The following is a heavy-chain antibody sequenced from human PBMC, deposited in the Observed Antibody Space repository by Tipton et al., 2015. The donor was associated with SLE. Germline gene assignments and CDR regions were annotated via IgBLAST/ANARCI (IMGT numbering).Heavy chain of an antibody. CDR2: ISYDGSNK. CDR1: GFTFSSYA. CDR3: AKDMRKRAYCGGDCYSDYFDY. J-gene: IGHJ4*02. Sequence: SLRLSCAASGFTFSSYAMHWVRQAPGKGLEWVAVISYDGSNKYYADSVKGRFTISRDNSKNTLYLQMNSLRAEDTAVYYCAKDMRKRAYCGGDCYSDYFDYWGQGTLVTVSS. V-gene: IGHV3-30-3*01. D-gene: IGHD2-21*01.